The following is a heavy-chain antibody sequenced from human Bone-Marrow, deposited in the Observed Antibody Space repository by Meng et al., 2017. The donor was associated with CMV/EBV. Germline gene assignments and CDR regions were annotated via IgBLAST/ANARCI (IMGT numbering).Heavy chain of an antibody. CDR3: ARDTRSNGMDV. D-gene: IGHD2/OR15-2a*01. CDR2: ISNSGTTT. J-gene: IGHJ6*02. CDR1: GFTFSSYE. V-gene: IGHV3-48*03. Sequence: GESLKISCAASGFTFSSYEMNWVRQAPGKGLEWVSYISNSGTTTYYADSVKGRFTISRDNAKNSLYLQMNSLRAEDTAGYYCARDTRSNGMDVWGQGTMVTVSS.